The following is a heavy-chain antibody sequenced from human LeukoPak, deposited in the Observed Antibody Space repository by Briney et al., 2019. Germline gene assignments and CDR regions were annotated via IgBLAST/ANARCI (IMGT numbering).Heavy chain of an antibody. J-gene: IGHJ4*02. CDR2: ISAYNGNT. CDR3: ARDAKRITMLRGHDY. V-gene: IGHV1-18*03. CDR1: GYSFNSYG. D-gene: IGHD3-10*01. Sequence: GASVKVSCKASGYSFNSYGISWVRQAPGQGPEWIGWISAYNGNTNYAQKLQDRVTMTTDTSSSTAYLELRSLRSDDMAVYYCARDAKRITMLRGHDYWGQGTLVTVSS.